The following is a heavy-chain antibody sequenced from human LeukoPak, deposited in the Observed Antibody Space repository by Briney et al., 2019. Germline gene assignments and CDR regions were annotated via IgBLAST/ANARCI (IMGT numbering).Heavy chain of an antibody. CDR1: GDSIGSSSYY. CDR2: VYYSGSA. V-gene: IGHV4-39*07. CDR3: AREGNYYGSGSYHWFDP. Sequence: SETLSLTCTVSGDSIGSSSYYWGWIRQPPGKGLEWIGSVYYSGSASYNPSLKSRVTISVDTSKNQFSLELNSVTAADTAVYYCAREGNYYGSGSYHWFDPWGQGTLVTVSS. D-gene: IGHD3-10*01. J-gene: IGHJ5*02.